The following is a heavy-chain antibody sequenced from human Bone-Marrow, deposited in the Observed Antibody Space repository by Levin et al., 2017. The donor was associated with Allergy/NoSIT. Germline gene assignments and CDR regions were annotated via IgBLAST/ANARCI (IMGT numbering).Heavy chain of an antibody. Sequence: PGGSLRLSCAVSGFTFSTYVMSWVRQPPGMGLEWVSTISDSGGTTHYADSVKGRFTISRDNSKDTLFLQMNSLRAEDTAVYYCAEQAGGLAGTLGVWGQGTTVTVSS. CDR2: ISDSGGTT. CDR3: AEQAGGLAGTLGV. D-gene: IGHD7-27*01. CDR1: GFTFSTYV. V-gene: IGHV3-23*01. J-gene: IGHJ6*02.